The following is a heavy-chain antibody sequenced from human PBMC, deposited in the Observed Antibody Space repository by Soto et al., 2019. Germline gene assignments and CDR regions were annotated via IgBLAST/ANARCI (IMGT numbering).Heavy chain of an antibody. Sequence: EVRLVESGGGLVQPGGSLRLSCAASGFTFTSYWMSWVRQAPGKGLEWVASIKQNGGETYYVDSVTGRFTISRDNAKNSLYLEMNSLRAEVRAVYYCATSSDTGYIFDFWGQGTLVTVSS. D-gene: IGHD3-9*01. CDR3: ATSSDTGYIFDF. V-gene: IGHV3-7*02. J-gene: IGHJ4*02. CDR2: IKQNGGET. CDR1: GFTFTSYW.